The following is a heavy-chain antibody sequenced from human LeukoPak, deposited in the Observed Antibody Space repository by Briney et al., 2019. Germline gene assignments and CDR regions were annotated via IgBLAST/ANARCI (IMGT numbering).Heavy chain of an antibody. Sequence: ASVKDSCKASGYTFTSYDFAWVRQALGQGLEWMAWISAYNGDTNYAQKLQGRVTITTDTSTSTAYMELTSLNSDDTAVYYCARDVYCSGGNCYYYFDYWGQGTLVTVSS. CDR2: ISAYNGDT. J-gene: IGHJ4*02. D-gene: IGHD2-15*01. CDR3: ARDVYCSGGNCYYYFDY. V-gene: IGHV1-18*01. CDR1: GYTFTSYD.